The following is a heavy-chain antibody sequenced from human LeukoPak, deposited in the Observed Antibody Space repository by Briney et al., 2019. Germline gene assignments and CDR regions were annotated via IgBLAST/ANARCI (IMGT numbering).Heavy chain of an antibody. CDR3: ARGKKEVGGYYPHPFDY. Sequence: SETLSLTCSVSGDSISSGSFYWSWIRQPAGRGLEWIGRIYPSGSTNYNPSLKSRVTISLDTSKNQISLQLNSVTPEDTAVYYCARGKKEVGGYYPHPFDYWGQGTLVTVSS. D-gene: IGHD1-26*01. CDR2: IYPSGST. CDR1: GDSISSGSFY. V-gene: IGHV4-61*02. J-gene: IGHJ4*02.